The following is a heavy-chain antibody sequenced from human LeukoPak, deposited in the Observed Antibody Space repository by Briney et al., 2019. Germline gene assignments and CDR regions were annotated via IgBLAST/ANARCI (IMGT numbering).Heavy chain of an antibody. V-gene: IGHV4-39*07. CDR1: RGSISSSSYY. CDR2: IYYSGST. Sequence: SETLSLTCTVSRGSISSSSYYWGWIRQPPGKGLEWIGSIYYSGSTYYNPSLKSRVTISVDTSKNQFSLKLSSVTAADTAVYYCARSGYYPDYWGQGTLVTVSS. CDR3: ARSGYYPDY. J-gene: IGHJ4*02. D-gene: IGHD3-22*01.